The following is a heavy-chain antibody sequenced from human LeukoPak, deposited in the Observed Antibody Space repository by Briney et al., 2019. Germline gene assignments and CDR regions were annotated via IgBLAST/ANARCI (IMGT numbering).Heavy chain of an antibody. D-gene: IGHD5/OR15-5a*01. CDR2: IYFGGTT. Sequence: GGSLRLSCAASGFTVSSNYMTWVRQAPGQGLEWVSVIYFGGTTYYADSVKGRFTISRDNSKNTVYLQMNSLRVEDTAVYYCARGDGVYVYWGEGTLVTVSS. CDR3: ARGDGVYVY. V-gene: IGHV3-53*01. CDR1: GFTVSSNY. J-gene: IGHJ4*02.